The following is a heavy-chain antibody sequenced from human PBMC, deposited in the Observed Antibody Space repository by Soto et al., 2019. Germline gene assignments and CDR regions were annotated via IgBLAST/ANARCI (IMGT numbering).Heavy chain of an antibody. V-gene: IGHV4-61*01. CDR2: IYYSGST. CDR1: GGSVSSGSYY. J-gene: IGHJ4*02. CDR3: ARFQRGKDILTGYNY. D-gene: IGHD3-9*01. Sequence: SETLSLTCTVSGGSVSSGSYYWSWIRQPPGKGLEWIGYIYYSGSTNYNPSLKSRVTISVDTSKNQFSLKLSSVTAADTAVYYCARFQRGKDILTGYNYWGQGTLVTVSS.